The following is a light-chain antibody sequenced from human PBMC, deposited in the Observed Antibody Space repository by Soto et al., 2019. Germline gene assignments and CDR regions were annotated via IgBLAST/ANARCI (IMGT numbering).Light chain of an antibody. CDR1: QSVSSY. V-gene: IGKV3-11*01. J-gene: IGKJ3*01. CDR2: DAS. Sequence: EIVLTQAPATLSLSPGERATLSCRASQSVSSYLAWYQQRPGQAPRILIYDASNRATGIPARFSGSGSGTDFTLTISSLEPEDFAVYYCPERSNWLFTFGPGTKVDIK. CDR3: PERSNWLFT.